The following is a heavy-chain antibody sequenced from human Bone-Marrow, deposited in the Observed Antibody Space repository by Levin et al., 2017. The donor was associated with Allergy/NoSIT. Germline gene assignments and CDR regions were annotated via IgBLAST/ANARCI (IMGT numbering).Heavy chain of an antibody. V-gene: IGHV3-30*04. CDR3: ARGVGAYCGGDCYVGWFDP. CDR1: GFTFSSYA. J-gene: IGHJ5*02. D-gene: IGHD2-21*02. Sequence: GGSLRLSCAASGFTFSSYAMHWVRQAPGKGLEWVAVISYDGSNKYYADSVKGRFTISRDNSKNTLYLQMNSLRAEDTAVYYCARGVGAYCGGDCYVGWFDPWGQGTLVTVSS. CDR2: ISYDGSNK.